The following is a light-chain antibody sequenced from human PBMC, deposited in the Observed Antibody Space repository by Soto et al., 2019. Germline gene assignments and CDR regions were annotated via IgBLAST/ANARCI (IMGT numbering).Light chain of an antibody. Sequence: DIQMTQSPSSLSASIGDIVTITCRASQGISNYLAWYQQKPGEVPNLLIYAAYTLQSGVPSRFSGSGSGKVFTRTITILHHEDVATYYCQKYNSAPRTFGQGTKVEIK. CDR2: AAY. J-gene: IGKJ1*01. CDR1: QGISNY. CDR3: QKYNSAPRT. V-gene: IGKV1-27*01.